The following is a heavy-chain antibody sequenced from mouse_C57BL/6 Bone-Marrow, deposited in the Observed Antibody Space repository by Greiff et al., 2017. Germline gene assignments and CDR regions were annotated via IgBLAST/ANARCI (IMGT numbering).Heavy chain of an antibody. V-gene: IGHV5-2*01. CDR2: INSDGGST. CDR1: EYEFPSHD. J-gene: IGHJ2*01. CDR3: EGQRADY. Sequence: DVKLQESGGGLVQPGASLKLSCESTEYEFPSHDMSWVRKTPEKRLELVAAINSDGGSTYYPDTMERRVIISRDKTKKTQYLQMSSLRSEDTALYYCEGQRADYWGQGTTLTVSS. D-gene: IGHD3-3*01.